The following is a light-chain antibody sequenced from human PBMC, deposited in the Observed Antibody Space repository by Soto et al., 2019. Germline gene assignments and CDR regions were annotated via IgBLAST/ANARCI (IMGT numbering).Light chain of an antibody. CDR2: SNN. J-gene: IGLJ2*01. CDR3: VAWDASLNGYVV. Sequence: QSVLTQPPSASGTPGQMVTISCSGSSSNIGSNTVNWYQQLPGTAPKLVIYSNNQRPSGVPDRFSGSKSGTSASLAISGLQSEDEADYYCVAWDASLNGYVVFGGGTKVTVL. V-gene: IGLV1-44*01. CDR1: SSNIGSNT.